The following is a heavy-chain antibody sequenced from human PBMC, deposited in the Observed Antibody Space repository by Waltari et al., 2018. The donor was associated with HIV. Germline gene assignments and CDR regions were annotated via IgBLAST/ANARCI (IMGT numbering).Heavy chain of an antibody. Sequence: EVLLVESGGGLVQPGGSLRPSCAAAGFTFSTYWMHWVRQAPGTGLVWVSRIDEYGGITNYADSVEGRFTISRDNAKNTLYLQMNNLRAEDTATYYCARDLSGYSDYWGQGTLVTVSS. V-gene: IGHV3-74*01. D-gene: IGHD3-3*01. J-gene: IGHJ4*02. CDR2: IDEYGGIT. CDR1: GFTFSTYW. CDR3: ARDLSGYSDY.